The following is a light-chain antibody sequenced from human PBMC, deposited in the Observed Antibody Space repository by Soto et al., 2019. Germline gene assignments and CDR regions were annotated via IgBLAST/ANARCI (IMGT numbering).Light chain of an antibody. CDR2: GAS. CDR1: QSVSSSY. J-gene: IGKJ1*01. V-gene: IGKV3-20*01. CDR3: LQYGSSKT. Sequence: EIVLTQSPGTLSLSPGERATLSCRARQSVSSSYLAWYQQKPGQAPRLLIYGASSRATGIPDRFSGSGSGTDFTLTISSLEPEDFAVYYCLQYGSSKTFGQGTKVEIK.